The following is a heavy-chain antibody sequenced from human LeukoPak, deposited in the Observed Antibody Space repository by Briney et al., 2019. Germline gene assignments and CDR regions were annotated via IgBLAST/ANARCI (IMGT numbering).Heavy chain of an antibody. V-gene: IGHV3-13*04. CDR2: IGVTGDT. CDR1: GFTFSGYD. CDR3: ARGFVHAFDL. D-gene: IGHD3-16*02. Sequence: GGSLRLSCAASGFTFSGYDMHWVRQPTGKGLEWVSAIGVTGDTYYAGSVKGRFTTSRENAKNSLYLQLNSLRAGDTAVYYCARGFVHAFDLWGQGTMVTISS. J-gene: IGHJ3*01.